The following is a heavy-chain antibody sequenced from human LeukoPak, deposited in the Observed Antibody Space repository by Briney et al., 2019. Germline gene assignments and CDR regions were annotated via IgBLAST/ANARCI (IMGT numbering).Heavy chain of an antibody. CDR3: ARDPYSGRYGDYYYYYMDV. V-gene: IGHV3-30*03. J-gene: IGHJ6*03. Sequence: GGSLRLSCAASGFIFSNYDMHWVRQAPGKGLEWVAVISHDGRNKYYGDSVKGRFTISRDNAKNSPYLQMNSLRAEDTAVYYCARDPYSGRYGDYYYYYMDVWGKGTTVTVSS. D-gene: IGHD1-26*01. CDR1: GFIFSNYD. CDR2: ISHDGRNK.